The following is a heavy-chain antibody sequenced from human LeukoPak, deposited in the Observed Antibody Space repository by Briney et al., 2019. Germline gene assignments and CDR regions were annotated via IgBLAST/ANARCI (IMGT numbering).Heavy chain of an antibody. Sequence: GGSLRLSCAASGFTFSSFEMNWVRQAPGKGLGWLSYINSRGSTMYYADSVKGRFTISRDNAKNSVYLHMSSLRAEDTAVYYCARPRRRMHHTGDRYNWFDPWGQGTLVTVSS. CDR3: ARPRRRMHHTGDRYNWFDP. D-gene: IGHD7-27*01. V-gene: IGHV3-48*03. J-gene: IGHJ5*02. CDR2: INSRGSTM. CDR1: GFTFSSFE.